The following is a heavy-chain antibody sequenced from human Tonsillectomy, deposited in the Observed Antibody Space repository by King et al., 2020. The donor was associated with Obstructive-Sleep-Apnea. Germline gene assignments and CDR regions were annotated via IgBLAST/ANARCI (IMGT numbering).Heavy chain of an antibody. Sequence: VQLVQSGAEVKKPGALVKVSCKASGYTFTSYGISWVRQAPGQVLECRGWISVDKGNTKFAQKIQGRGTMTTDTSTSHAYMELRSLRSDDTAVYYCARDEFKLEPNAKYYYGSSGYHNAYWGQGTLVTVSS. CDR3: ARDEFKLEPNAKYYYGSSGYHNAY. CDR2: ISVDKGNT. V-gene: IGHV1-18*04. CDR1: GYTFTSYG. J-gene: IGHJ4*02. D-gene: IGHD3-22*01.